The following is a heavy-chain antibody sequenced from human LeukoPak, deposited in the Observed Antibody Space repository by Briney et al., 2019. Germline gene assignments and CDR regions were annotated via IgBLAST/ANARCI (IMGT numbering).Heavy chain of an antibody. V-gene: IGHV3-30-3*01. Sequence: GGSLRLSCAASGFTDSNCAIHLVRQATGKGLEWVAVIAYDGINKYYADSVKGRFTISRDNSKNTLYLQMNSLRPEDTALYYCAREYDALDYWGQGTLVTVSS. D-gene: IGHD3-16*01. CDR1: GFTDSNCA. CDR2: IAYDGINK. CDR3: AREYDALDY. J-gene: IGHJ4*02.